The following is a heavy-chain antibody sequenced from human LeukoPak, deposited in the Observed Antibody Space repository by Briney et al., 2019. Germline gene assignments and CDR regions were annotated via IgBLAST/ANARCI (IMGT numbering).Heavy chain of an antibody. J-gene: IGHJ3*02. CDR1: GFPFSSYG. Sequence: GGSLRLSCVASGFPFSSYGMHWVRQAPGKGLEWVAVIWSVGGAEYYADFVKGRFTISRDNSKNMLFLQMNSLRAEDTAVYYCAKDPKSPMPDAFDIWGQGTMVTVSS. D-gene: IGHD2-2*01. V-gene: IGHV3-33*06. CDR2: IWSVGGAE. CDR3: AKDPKSPMPDAFDI.